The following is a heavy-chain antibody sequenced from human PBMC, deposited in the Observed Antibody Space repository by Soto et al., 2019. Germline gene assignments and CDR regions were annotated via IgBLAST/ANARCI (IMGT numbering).Heavy chain of an antibody. CDR1: GYTFTSYY. J-gene: IGHJ4*02. V-gene: IGHV1-46*01. CDR2: INPSGGST. D-gene: IGHD3-22*01. CDR3: ASGRSYSDYYDGSSNDDY. Sequence: GASVKVSCKASGYTFTSYYMHWVRQAPGQGLEWMGIINPSGGSTSYAQKFQGRVTMTRDTSTSTVYMELSSLRSEDTAVYYCASGRSYSDYYDGSSNDDYWGQGTLVTVSS.